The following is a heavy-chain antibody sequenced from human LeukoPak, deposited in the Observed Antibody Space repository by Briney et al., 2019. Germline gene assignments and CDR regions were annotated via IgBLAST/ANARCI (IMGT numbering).Heavy chain of an antibody. J-gene: IGHJ5*02. Sequence: ASVKVSCKASGGTFSSYAISWVRQAPGQGLEWMGGIIPIFGTANYAQKFQGRVTITTDESTSTVYMELSSLRSEDTAVYYCAREGNDITIFGVATPNWFDPWGQGTLVTVSS. D-gene: IGHD3-3*01. V-gene: IGHV1-69*05. CDR3: AREGNDITIFGVATPNWFDP. CDR2: IIPIFGTA. CDR1: GGTFSSYA.